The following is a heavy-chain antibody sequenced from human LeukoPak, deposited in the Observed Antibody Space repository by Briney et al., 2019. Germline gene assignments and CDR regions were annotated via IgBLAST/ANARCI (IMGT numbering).Heavy chain of an antibody. J-gene: IGHJ4*02. D-gene: IGHD2-2*03. CDR2: INPSGGST. Sequence: ASVRVSCKASGYTFTSYYMHWVRQAPGQGLEWMGIINPSGGSTSYAQKFQGRVTMTEDTSTDTAYMELSSLRSEDTAVYYCATDGSFNYWGQGTLVTVSS. CDR1: GYTFTSYY. V-gene: IGHV1-46*01. CDR3: ATDGSFNY.